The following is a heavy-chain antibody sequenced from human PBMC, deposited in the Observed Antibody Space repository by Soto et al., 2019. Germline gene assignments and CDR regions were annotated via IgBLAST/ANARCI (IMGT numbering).Heavy chain of an antibody. CDR1: GFTFRSYV. Sequence: QVQLVESGGGVVQPGTSLRLSCVGSGFTFRSYVIHWVRQAPGKGLEWVALTSYDGSNTYYDDSVKGRFTISRDNSRNPVDPPMDRLRLHDPALFYFARWGTTGGLDVWGQGTLVSVSS. J-gene: IGHJ4*02. CDR3: ARWGTTGGLDV. D-gene: IGHD3-16*01. V-gene: IGHV3-33*05. CDR2: TSYDGSNT.